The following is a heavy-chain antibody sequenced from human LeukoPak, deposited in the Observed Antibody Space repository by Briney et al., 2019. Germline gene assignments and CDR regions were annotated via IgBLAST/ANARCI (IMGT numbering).Heavy chain of an antibody. CDR1: GGTFSSYA. CDR2: IIPIFGTA. V-gene: IGHV1-69*05. J-gene: IGHJ4*02. Sequence: ASVKVSCKASGGTFSSYAISWVRQAPGQGLEWMGGIIPIFGTANYAQKFQGRVTITTDESTSTAYMELSSLRSEDTAVYYCATTPGIAAATVYWGQGTLVTVSS. D-gene: IGHD6-13*01. CDR3: ATTPGIAAATVY.